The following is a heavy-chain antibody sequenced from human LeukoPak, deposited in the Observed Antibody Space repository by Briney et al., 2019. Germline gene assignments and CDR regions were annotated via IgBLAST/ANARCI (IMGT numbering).Heavy chain of an antibody. CDR1: GGSISSGDYY. V-gene: IGHV4-30-4*01. Sequence: SQTLSLTCTVSGGSISSGDYYWSWIRQPPGKGLEWIGYIYYSGSTYYNPSLKSRVTISVDTSKNQFSLKLSSVTAADTAVYYCARKGHSVVATTWYFDLWGRGTLVTVSS. CDR3: ARKGHSVVATTWYFDL. CDR2: IYYSGST. D-gene: IGHD2-15*01. J-gene: IGHJ2*01.